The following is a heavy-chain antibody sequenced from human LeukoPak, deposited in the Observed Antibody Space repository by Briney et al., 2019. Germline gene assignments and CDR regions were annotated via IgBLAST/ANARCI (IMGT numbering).Heavy chain of an antibody. CDR2: INPNSGGT. CDR1: GYXFTGYY. V-gene: IGHV1-2*02. D-gene: IGHD6-13*01. J-gene: IGHJ5*02. Sequence: ASVKVSCKASGYXFTGYYIHWVRQAPGQGLEWMGWINPNSGGTNYAQKFQGRVTMTRDTSISTAYMELSRLRSDDTAVYYCARLRIAAAGKGWFDPWGQGTLVTVSS. CDR3: ARLRIAAAGKGWFDP.